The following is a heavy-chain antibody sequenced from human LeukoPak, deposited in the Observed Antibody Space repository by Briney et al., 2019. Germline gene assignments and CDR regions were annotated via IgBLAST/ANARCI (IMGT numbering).Heavy chain of an antibody. J-gene: IGHJ3*02. CDR2: ISSSSSYI. V-gene: IGHV3-21*01. Sequence: GGSLRPSCAASGFTFSSYSMNWVRQAPGKGLEWVSSISSSSSYIYYADSVKGRFTISRDNAKNSLYLQMNSLRAEDTAVYYCASIYSSSDAFDIWGQGTMVTVSS. CDR1: GFTFSSYS. D-gene: IGHD5-18*01. CDR3: ASIYSSSDAFDI.